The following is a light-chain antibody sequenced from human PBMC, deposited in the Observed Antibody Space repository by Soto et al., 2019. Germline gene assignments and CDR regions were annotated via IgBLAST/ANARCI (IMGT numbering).Light chain of an antibody. CDR3: KQSARTPRT. CDR2: GAS. V-gene: IGKV3-20*01. J-gene: IGKJ5*01. Sequence: GERAPLSRRASQSVSRSQLAWYQQKPGQAPRLLIYGASSRATGIPDRFRGSGSGTDFTLTIGSLELEDSAVYLCKQSARTPRTFGQGKRLELK. CDR1: QSVSRSQ.